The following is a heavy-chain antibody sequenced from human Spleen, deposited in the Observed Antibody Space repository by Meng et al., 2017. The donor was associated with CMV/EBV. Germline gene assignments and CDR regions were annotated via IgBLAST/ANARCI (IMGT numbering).Heavy chain of an antibody. CDR1: GFTFDHYG. D-gene: IGHD3-3*01. CDR2: INWNGGSI. CDR3: AKDQNRGTIFGVHGMDV. V-gene: IGHV3-20*04. Sequence: GGSLRLSCAASGFTFDHYGMTWVRQAPGKGLEWVSHINWNGGSIGYADSVEGRFTISRDNAKNSLYLQMNSLRAEDTAVYFCAKDQNRGTIFGVHGMDVWGQGTTVTVSS. J-gene: IGHJ6*02.